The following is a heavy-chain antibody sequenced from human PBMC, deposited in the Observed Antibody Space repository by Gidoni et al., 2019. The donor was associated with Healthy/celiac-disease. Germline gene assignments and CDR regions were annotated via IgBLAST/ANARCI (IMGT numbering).Heavy chain of an antibody. CDR2: INHSGST. Sequence: QVQLQQWGAGLLKPSETLSLTCAVYGGSFSGYYWSWIRQPPGKGLEWIGEINHSGSTNYNPSLKSRVTISVDTSKNQFSLKLSSVTAADTAVYYCARVQGIRYYFDYWGQGTLVTVSS. CDR1: GGSFSGYY. CDR3: ARVQGIRYYFDY. J-gene: IGHJ4*02. D-gene: IGHD3-16*01. V-gene: IGHV4-34*01.